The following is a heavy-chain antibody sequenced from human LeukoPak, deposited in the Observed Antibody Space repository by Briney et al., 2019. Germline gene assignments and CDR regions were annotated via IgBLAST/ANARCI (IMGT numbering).Heavy chain of an antibody. V-gene: IGHV3-30*03. CDR1: GFTFNSYG. CDR2: ISYDGSNK. Sequence: PGGSLRLSCAASGFTFNSYGMHWVRQAPGKGLERVAVISYDGSNKYYADFVKGRFTISRDNSKNTLSLQMNGLIPEDTAVYYCARSTGTGNYYYYGMDVWGQGTTVTVSS. D-gene: IGHD1-1*01. J-gene: IGHJ6*02. CDR3: ARSTGTGNYYYYGMDV.